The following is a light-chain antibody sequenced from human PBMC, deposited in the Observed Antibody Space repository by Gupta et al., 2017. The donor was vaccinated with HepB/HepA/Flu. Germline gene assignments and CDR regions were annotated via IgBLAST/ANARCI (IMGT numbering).Light chain of an antibody. CDR2: DVS. J-gene: IGLJ1*01. CDR1: SSDVGGYNY. V-gene: IGLV2-14*01. Sequence: QSALTQSAPVAGSPGQSITIPCTGTSSDVGGYNYVSWYQQYPGKAPKVIIYDVSGRPSGVSDRFSGSKSGNMASLTISGLQAEDEADYYCCSYRSSTSLFVFGTGTKVTVL. CDR3: CSYRSSTSLFV.